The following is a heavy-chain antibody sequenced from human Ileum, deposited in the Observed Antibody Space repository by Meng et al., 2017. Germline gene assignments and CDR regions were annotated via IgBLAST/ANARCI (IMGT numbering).Heavy chain of an antibody. Sequence: ASVKVSCKASGYTFTSYGISWVRQAPGQGLEWMGWISAYNGNTNDAQKLQGRVTMTTDTSTSTAYMELRSLRSDDTAVYYCARDPGYCSGGSCYSRWIYYYYGMDVWGQGTTVTVSS. CDR3: ARDPGYCSGGSCYSRWIYYYYGMDV. J-gene: IGHJ6*02. CDR2: ISAYNGNT. D-gene: IGHD2-15*01. V-gene: IGHV1-18*01. CDR1: GYTFTSYG.